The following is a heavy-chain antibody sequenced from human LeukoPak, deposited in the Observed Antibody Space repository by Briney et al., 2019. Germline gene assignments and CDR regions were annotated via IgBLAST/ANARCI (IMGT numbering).Heavy chain of an antibody. V-gene: IGHV6-1*01. J-gene: IGHJ3*02. CDR3: VRDVRYGLDTFDI. Sequence: SQTLSLTCAISGDSVSGNSATWNWIRQSPSRGLEWLGRTYYRSQWYYDYSVSVKSRIIINADTSKNQFSLQLNSVTPADTAVYFCVRDVRYGLDTFDIWGQGTMVTVSS. CDR1: GDSVSGNSAT. CDR2: TYYRSQWYY. D-gene: IGHD5-18*01.